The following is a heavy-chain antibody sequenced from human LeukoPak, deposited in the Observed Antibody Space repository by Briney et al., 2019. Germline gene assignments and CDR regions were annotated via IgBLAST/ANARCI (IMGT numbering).Heavy chain of an antibody. Sequence: ASVKVSCKASGYSFVLHGISWVRQAPGQGLEWMGWISTYDGNTEYAQNFQGRVSMTIDTSTSTAYMDLRSLRSDDTAVYYCARNTRPTRGLPQGYWGQGTLVTVSS. CDR2: ISTYDGNT. J-gene: IGHJ4*02. CDR1: GYSFVLHG. D-gene: IGHD5-12*01. V-gene: IGHV1-18*01. CDR3: ARNTRPTRGLPQGY.